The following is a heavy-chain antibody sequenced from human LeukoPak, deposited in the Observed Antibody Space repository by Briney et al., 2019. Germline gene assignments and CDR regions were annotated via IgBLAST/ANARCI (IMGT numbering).Heavy chain of an antibody. CDR3: ARDVENTMVRGVTFGY. CDR2: ISAYNGNT. CDR1: GYTFTSYG. D-gene: IGHD3-10*01. V-gene: IGHV1-18*01. Sequence: ASVKVSCKASGYTFTSYGISWVRQAPGQGLEWMGWISAYNGNTNYAQKLQGRVTITRDTSASTAYMELSSLRSEDTAVYYCARDVENTMVRGVTFGYWGQGNLVTVSS. J-gene: IGHJ4*02.